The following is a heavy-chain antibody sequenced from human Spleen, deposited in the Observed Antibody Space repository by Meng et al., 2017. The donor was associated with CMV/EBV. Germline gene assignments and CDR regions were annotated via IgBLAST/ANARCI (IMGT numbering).Heavy chain of an antibody. CDR2: MNPNTGNT. J-gene: IGHJ4*02. Sequence: ASVKVSCKASGYTFTSFDINWVRQATGQGLEWMGWMNPNTGNTGYAQKFQAGVTMTRNTSISTGYMELSSLRSEDTAVYYCARVSGSYTLRYYFDFWGQGTLVTVSS. CDR1: GYTFTSFD. D-gene: IGHD1-26*01. CDR3: ARVSGSYTLRYYFDF. V-gene: IGHV1-8*01.